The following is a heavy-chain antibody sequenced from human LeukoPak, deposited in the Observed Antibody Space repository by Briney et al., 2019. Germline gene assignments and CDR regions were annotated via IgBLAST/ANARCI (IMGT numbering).Heavy chain of an antibody. CDR1: VGTFSSYA. J-gene: IGHJ3*02. D-gene: IGHD2-15*01. CDR2: LIPIFGTA. Sequence: ASVKVSCKASVGTFSSYAISRVRQAPGQGLEWMGRLIPIFGTANYTQKFQGRVIMTEDTSTDTAYMVLSSLRSEDTAVYYCATLGYCSGGSCFCSVAFDIWGQGTMVTVSS. V-gene: IGHV1-69*06. CDR3: ATLGYCSGGSCFCSVAFDI.